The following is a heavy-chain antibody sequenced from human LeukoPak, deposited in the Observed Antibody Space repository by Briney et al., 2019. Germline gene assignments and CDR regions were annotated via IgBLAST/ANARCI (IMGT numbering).Heavy chain of an antibody. CDR3: ARGPSYDSSGYPRDY. Sequence: PGGSLRLSCAASGFTVSSNYMSWVRQAPGKGLEWVSGINWNGGSTGYADSVKGRFTISRDNSKNTLYLQMNSLRAEDTAVYYCARGPSYDSSGYPRDYWGQGTLVTVSS. D-gene: IGHD3-22*01. V-gene: IGHV3-53*01. CDR2: INWNGGST. CDR1: GFTVSSNY. J-gene: IGHJ4*02.